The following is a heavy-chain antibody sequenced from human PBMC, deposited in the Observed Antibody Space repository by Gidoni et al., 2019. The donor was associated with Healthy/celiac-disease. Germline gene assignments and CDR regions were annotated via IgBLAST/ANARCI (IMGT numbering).Heavy chain of an antibody. D-gene: IGHD4-4*01. CDR2: ISSSSSYI. J-gene: IGHJ6*02. V-gene: IGHV3-21*01. Sequence: EVQLVESGGGLVKPGGSLRLSCSASGFTFSSYSMNWVRQAPGKGLEWVSSISSSSSYIYYADSVKGRFTISRDNAKNSLYLQMNSLRAEDTAVYYCARVGYSNYYYYGMDVWGQGTTVTVSS. CDR3: ARVGYSNYYYYGMDV. CDR1: GFTFSSYS.